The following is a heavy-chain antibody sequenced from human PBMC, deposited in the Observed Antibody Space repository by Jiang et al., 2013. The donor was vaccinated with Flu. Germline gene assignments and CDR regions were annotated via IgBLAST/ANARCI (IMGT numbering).Heavy chain of an antibody. CDR3: ARVGSRYYYDSSGPEFFDY. V-gene: IGHV4-4*02. D-gene: IGHD3-22*01. CDR2: IYHSGST. CDR1: GGSISSSNW. J-gene: IGHJ4*02. Sequence: PGLVKPSGTLSLTCAVSGGSISSSNWWSWVRQPPGKGLEWIGEIYHSGSTNYNPSLKSRVTISVDKSKNQFSLKLSSVTAADTAVYYCARVGSRYYYDSSGPEFFDYWGQGTLVTVSS.